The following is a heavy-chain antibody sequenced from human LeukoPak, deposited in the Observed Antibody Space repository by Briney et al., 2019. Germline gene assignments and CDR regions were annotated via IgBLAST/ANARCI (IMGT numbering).Heavy chain of an antibody. CDR1: GYTFTPYW. CDR3: ARGVARRGDSTPFDI. J-gene: IGHJ3*02. D-gene: IGHD2-21*02. Sequence: GESLKISCQGSGYTFTPYWIGWVRQMPGKGLEWMGIIYPDDSDTKYNPSFQGRVTISVDKSINSAYIQWSSLMTSDTAIYFCARGVARRGDSTPFDIWGPGTMVTVSS. CDR2: IYPDDSDT. V-gene: IGHV5-51*01.